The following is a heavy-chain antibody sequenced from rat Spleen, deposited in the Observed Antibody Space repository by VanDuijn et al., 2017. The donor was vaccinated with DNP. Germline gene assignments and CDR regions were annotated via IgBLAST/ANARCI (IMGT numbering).Heavy chain of an antibody. Sequence: EVQLVESGGGLVQPGRSLKLSCVASGFTFSNYDMAWVRQAPTKGLEWVASISYEGSRTYYGDSVKGRFAISRDNAKSTLYLQMDSLRSEDTATYYCARVRNSYWYFDFWGPGTMVTVSS. CDR3: ARVRNSYWYFDF. CDR2: ISYEGSRT. V-gene: IGHV5-22*01. J-gene: IGHJ1*01. CDR1: GFTFSNYD.